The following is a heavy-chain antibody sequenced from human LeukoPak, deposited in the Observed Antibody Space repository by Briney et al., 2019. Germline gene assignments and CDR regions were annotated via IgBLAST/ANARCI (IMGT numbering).Heavy chain of an antibody. CDR1: GGSISSSSYY. CDR2: IYYSGST. CDR3: ARQMSVAARPNWFDP. V-gene: IGHV4-39*01. J-gene: IGHJ5*02. D-gene: IGHD6-6*01. Sequence: SETLSLTCTVSGGSISSSSYYWGWIRQPPGKGPEWIGSIYYSGSTYYNPSLKSRVTISVDTSKNQFSLKLSSVTAADTAVYYCARQMSVAARPNWFDPWGQGTLVTVSS.